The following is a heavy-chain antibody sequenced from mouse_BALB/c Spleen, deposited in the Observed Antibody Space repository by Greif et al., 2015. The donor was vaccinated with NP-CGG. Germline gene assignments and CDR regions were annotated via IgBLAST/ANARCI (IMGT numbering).Heavy chain of an antibody. CDR3: AGSTATYAMDY. J-gene: IGHJ4*01. CDR1: GFNIKDTY. V-gene: IGHV14-3*02. D-gene: IGHD1-2*01. CDR2: IDPANGNT. Sequence: EVQLQQSGAELVKPGASVKLSCTASGFNIKDTYMHWVKQRPEQGLEWIGRIDPANGNTKYDPKFQGKATITADTSSNTAYLQLSSLTSEDTAVYYCAGSTATYAMDYWGQGTSVTVSS.